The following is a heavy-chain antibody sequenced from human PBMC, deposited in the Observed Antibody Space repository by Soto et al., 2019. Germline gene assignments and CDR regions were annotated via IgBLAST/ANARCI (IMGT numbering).Heavy chain of an antibody. V-gene: IGHV4-4*02. CDR2: NYHSGRT. D-gene: IGHD5-12*01. CDR1: GDSITNARW. Sequence: QVQLQESGPGLVKPSGNLSLTCSVSGDSITNARWWSWGRQSPGKGLEWIGENYHSGRTNYNPSLKSRVIISVEKSKNHCSLTLGSVTAADTAVYYCNANGYYSLDYWGQGSLVTVSS. CDR3: NANGYYSLDY. J-gene: IGHJ4*02.